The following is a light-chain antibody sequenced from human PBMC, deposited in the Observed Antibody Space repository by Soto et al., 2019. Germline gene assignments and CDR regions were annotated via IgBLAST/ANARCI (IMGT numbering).Light chain of an antibody. CDR1: QSVSSY. Sequence: EIVLTQSPATLSLSPGERATLSCRASQSVSSYLAWYQQKPGQAPRLLIYDASNRATGIAARFSGSGSGTDFTLTISSLEPEDFAVYYCQQRSNWRGLTFGGGTKVEIK. CDR3: QQRSNWRGLT. J-gene: IGKJ4*01. CDR2: DAS. V-gene: IGKV3-11*01.